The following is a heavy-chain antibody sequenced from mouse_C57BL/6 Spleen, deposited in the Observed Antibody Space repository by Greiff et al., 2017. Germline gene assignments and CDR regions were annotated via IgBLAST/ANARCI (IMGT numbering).Heavy chain of an antibody. J-gene: IGHJ2*01. D-gene: IGHD1-1*01. CDR2: IYPGDGDT. V-gene: IGHV1-80*01. Sequence: QVQLKESGAELVKPGASVKISCKASGYAFSSYWMNWVKQRPGQGLEWIGQIYPGDGDTNYNGKFKGKATLTADKSSSTAYMQLSSLTSEDSAVYFCSRWGTTVHYLDYWGQGTTLTVSS. CDR1: GYAFSSYW. CDR3: SRWGTTVHYLDY.